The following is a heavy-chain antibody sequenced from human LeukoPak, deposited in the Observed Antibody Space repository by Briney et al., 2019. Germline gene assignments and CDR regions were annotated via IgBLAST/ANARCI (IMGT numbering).Heavy chain of an antibody. V-gene: IGHV1-2*02. CDR3: VTSLVVVVAATRSEFDY. Sequence: GASVKVSCKASGYTFTGYYMHWVRQAPGQGLEWMGWINPNSGGTNYAQKFQGRVTMTRDTSISTAYMELSRLRSEDTAVYYCVTSLVVVVAATRSEFDYWGQGTLVTVSS. J-gene: IGHJ4*02. CDR2: INPNSGGT. CDR1: GYTFTGYY. D-gene: IGHD2-15*01.